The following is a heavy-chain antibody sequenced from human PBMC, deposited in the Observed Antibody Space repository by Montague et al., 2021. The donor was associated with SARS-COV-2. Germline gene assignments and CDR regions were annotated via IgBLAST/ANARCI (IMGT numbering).Heavy chain of an antibody. V-gene: IGHV4-59*01. CDR3: ARAQNICFIANCVNYFDL. Sequence: SETLSLTCSDSGGSTSNYYWTWIRQSPGKGLQWIGYIFYTGSTKFNPSLKSRVSMSLDTSKNHFSLRLSAVTAADTARYYCARAQNICFIANCVNYFDLWGLGALVTVSS. D-gene: IGHD2-15*01. CDR2: IFYTGST. CDR1: GGSTSNYY. J-gene: IGHJ4*02.